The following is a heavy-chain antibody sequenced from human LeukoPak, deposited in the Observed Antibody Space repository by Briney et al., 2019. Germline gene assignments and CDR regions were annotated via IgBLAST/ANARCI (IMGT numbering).Heavy chain of an antibody. Sequence: ASVKVSCKASGGTFSSYAISWVRQAPGQGLEWMGWIDPNSGGANYAQKFQGRVSMTRDTSLSTLYLDLSRLRFDDTAVYYCARGPLTYGHWGQGTLVTVSA. V-gene: IGHV1-2*02. J-gene: IGHJ4*02. CDR2: IDPNSGGA. CDR3: ARGPLTYGH. CDR1: GGTFSSYA. D-gene: IGHD4-17*01.